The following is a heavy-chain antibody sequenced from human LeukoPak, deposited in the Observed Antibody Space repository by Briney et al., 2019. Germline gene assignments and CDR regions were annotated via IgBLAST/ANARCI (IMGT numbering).Heavy chain of an antibody. CDR1: GYTFTSYD. D-gene: IGHD2-15*01. J-gene: IGHJ5*01. Sequence: ASVKVSCKASGYTFTSYDINWVRQATGQGLEWMGWMNPNSGNTGYAQKFQGRVTMTRNTSISTAYMELSSLRSEDTAVYYCARGRDIVVVVAATIPSNWFDSWGQGTLVTVSS. CDR2: MNPNSGNT. CDR3: ARGRDIVVVVAATIPSNWFDS. V-gene: IGHV1-8*01.